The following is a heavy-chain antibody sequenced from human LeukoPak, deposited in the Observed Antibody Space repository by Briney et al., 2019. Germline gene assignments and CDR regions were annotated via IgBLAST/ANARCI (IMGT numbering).Heavy chain of an antibody. CDR1: SGSISSGSYY. Sequence: SETLSLTCTVSSGSISSGSYYWSWIRQPAGKGLEWIGRIFNSGTTHYNPSLQSRVTLSVDTSRNQFSLKVSSVTAADTAVYYCAREGGRRGYYFMDVWGKGTTVTISS. CDR3: AREGGRRGYYFMDV. CDR2: IFNSGTT. J-gene: IGHJ6*03. V-gene: IGHV4-61*02. D-gene: IGHD3-10*01.